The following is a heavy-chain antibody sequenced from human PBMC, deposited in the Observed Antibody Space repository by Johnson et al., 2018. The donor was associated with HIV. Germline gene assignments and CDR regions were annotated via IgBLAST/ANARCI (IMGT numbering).Heavy chain of an antibody. CDR2: ISGSGGSR. CDR3: AKARCLEHAFDI. J-gene: IGHJ3*02. CDR1: GFTFSSYA. D-gene: IGHD3-3*01. V-gene: IGHV3-23*04. Sequence: VQLVESGGGLVQPGGSLRLSCAVSGFTFSSYAMSWVRQAPGKGLEWVSAISGSGGSRYYADSVKGRFTISRDNSKNTLYLQMNSLRAEDTAVYYCAKARCLEHAFDIWGQGTMVTVSS.